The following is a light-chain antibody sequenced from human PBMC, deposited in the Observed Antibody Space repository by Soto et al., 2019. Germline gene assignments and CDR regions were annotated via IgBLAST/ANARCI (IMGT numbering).Light chain of an antibody. Sequence: SYELTQPPSVSVSPGQTATMPCSGDKLGDKYACWYQQKPGQSPVLVIYENNKRPSGIPERFSGSNSGNTATLTISGTQTMDEADYYCQTWDSSASYVFGTGTKVTVL. CDR3: QTWDSSASYV. CDR2: ENN. CDR1: KLGDKY. J-gene: IGLJ1*01. V-gene: IGLV3-1*01.